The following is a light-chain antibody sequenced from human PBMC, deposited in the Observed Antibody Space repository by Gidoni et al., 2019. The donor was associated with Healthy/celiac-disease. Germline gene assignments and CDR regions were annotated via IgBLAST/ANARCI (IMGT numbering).Light chain of an antibody. Sequence: QSALTQPAPVSRSPGQAITISCTGTSSDVGGYNDVSWYQQHPGKAPKLMIYDVSNRPSGVAKRFSGSKSGNTASLTISGLQAEDEADYYCSSYTSSSTLVFGGGTKLTVL. V-gene: IGLV2-14*01. CDR3: SSYTSSSTLV. CDR2: DVS. J-gene: IGLJ3*02. CDR1: SSDVGGYND.